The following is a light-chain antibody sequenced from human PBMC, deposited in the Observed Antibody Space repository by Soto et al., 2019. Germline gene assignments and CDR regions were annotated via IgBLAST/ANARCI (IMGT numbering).Light chain of an antibody. CDR3: GTWDSSLSAYV. Sequence: QSVLTQPPSVSAAPGQKVTISCSGSSSNIGNNDVSWYQQLPGTAPKLLIYDNNKRPSGIPDRFSGSKSGTSATLGITGLQTGDEADYYCGTWDSSLSAYVFGTGTRSPS. CDR2: DNN. J-gene: IGLJ1*01. V-gene: IGLV1-51*01. CDR1: SSNIGNND.